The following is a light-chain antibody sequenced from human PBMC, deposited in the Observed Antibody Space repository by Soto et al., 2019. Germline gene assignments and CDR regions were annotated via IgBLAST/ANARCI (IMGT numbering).Light chain of an antibody. J-gene: IGKJ5*01. CDR1: QGISSY. V-gene: IGKV1-9*01. CDR2: AAS. Sequence: DIQLTQSPSFLSASVGDRVTITCRASQGISSYLAWYQQKPGKAPKLLIYAASTLQSGVPSRFSGSGSATEFTLTISSLQPEDFATYYCQQLNSYPRFGQGTRLEIK. CDR3: QQLNSYPR.